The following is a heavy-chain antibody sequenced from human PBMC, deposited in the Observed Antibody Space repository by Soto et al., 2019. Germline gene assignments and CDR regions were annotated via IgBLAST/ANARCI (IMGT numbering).Heavy chain of an antibody. V-gene: IGHV1-2*04. D-gene: IGHD2-8*01. CDR3: ARGHSTDCSNGVCSFFYNHEMDV. CDR2: INPKSGGT. Sequence: QVQLVQSGAEVKKPGASVRVSCKASGYSFTDYHIHWVRQAPGQGLEWLGRINPKSGGTNIAQKFQGLVTMTRDRSISTVDMDLTRLRSDDTAVYFCARGHSTDCSNGVCSFFYNHEMDVWGQGTTVTVSS. CDR1: GYSFTDYH. J-gene: IGHJ6*02.